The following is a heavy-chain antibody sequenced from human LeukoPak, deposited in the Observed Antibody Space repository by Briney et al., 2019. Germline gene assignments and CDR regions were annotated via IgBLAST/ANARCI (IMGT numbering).Heavy chain of an antibody. V-gene: IGHV5-51*01. J-gene: IGHJ4*02. CDR2: IYPGDSDT. CDR3: ARRLPRGYSGYDPYYFDY. Sequence: GESLKIPCKGPGYSFTSYWIGWVRQMPGKGLEWMGIIYPGDSDTRYSPSFQGQVTISADKSISTAYLQWNSLKASDTAMYYCARRLPRGYSGYDPYYFDYWGQGTLVTVSS. CDR1: GYSFTSYW. D-gene: IGHD5-12*01.